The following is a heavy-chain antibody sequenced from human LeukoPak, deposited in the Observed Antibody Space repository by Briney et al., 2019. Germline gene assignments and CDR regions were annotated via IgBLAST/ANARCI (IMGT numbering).Heavy chain of an antibody. CDR2: ISSTDTPI. CDR1: GFSFSIYE. V-gene: IGHV3-48*03. Sequence: GGSLRLSCTASGFSFSIYEMNWVRQAPGKGLEWVSYISSTDTPIYYADSVKGRFTISRDNAKNTLYLQMHSLRAEDTAVYYCAKDRVYYFDSSGYSCDYWGQGSLVTVSS. J-gene: IGHJ4*02. CDR3: AKDRVYYFDSSGYSCDY. D-gene: IGHD3-22*01.